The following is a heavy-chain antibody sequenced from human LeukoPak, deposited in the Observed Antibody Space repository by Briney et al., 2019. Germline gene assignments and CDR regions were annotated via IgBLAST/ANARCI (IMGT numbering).Heavy chain of an antibody. D-gene: IGHD3-10*01. Sequence: SETLSLTCAVSGASITSYYWTWIRQPPGKGLEWIGYIYHTGNIKYNPSLNSRVTISIDTSKNQFSLKLSSVTAADTAVYYCAGDMVRGVILRRVLEYWGQGTLVTVSS. V-gene: IGHV4-59*01. CDR2: IYHTGNI. CDR3: AGDMVRGVILRRVLEY. J-gene: IGHJ4*02. CDR1: GASITSYY.